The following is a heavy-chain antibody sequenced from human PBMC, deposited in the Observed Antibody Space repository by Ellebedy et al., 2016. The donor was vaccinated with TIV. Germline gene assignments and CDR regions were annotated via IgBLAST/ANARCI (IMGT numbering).Heavy chain of an antibody. CDR1: GDSVPSNSAA. Sequence: SQTLSLTCAISGDSVPSNSAAWNWIRQSPARGLEWLGRTYYRSKWYNDYAVSVTTRITITPDTSKNQFSLQLNSVTPDDTAMYFCAGGPLYVNSGYYFSSWGQGTLVTVSS. D-gene: IGHD3-22*01. V-gene: IGHV6-1*01. CDR3: AGGPLYVNSGYYFSS. CDR2: TYYRSKWYN. J-gene: IGHJ4*02.